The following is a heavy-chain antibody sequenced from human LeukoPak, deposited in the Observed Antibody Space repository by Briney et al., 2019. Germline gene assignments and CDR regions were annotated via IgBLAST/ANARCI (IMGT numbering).Heavy chain of an antibody. Sequence: ASVKVSCKASGYTFTGYYMHWVRQAPGQGLEWMGWINPNSGGTDYAQKFQGRVTMTRDTSISTAYMELSRLRSDDTAVYYCARDRFSTIFGGFDPWGQGTLVTVSS. CDR2: INPNSGGT. J-gene: IGHJ5*02. D-gene: IGHD3-3*01. CDR1: GYTFTGYY. V-gene: IGHV1-2*02. CDR3: ARDRFSTIFGGFDP.